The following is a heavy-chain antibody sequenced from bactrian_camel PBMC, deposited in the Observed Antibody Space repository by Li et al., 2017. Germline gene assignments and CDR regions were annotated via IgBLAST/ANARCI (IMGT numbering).Heavy chain of an antibody. CDR3: AAARWVGYGCGSFNY. J-gene: IGHJ4*01. D-gene: IGHD5*01. V-gene: IGHV3S55*01. Sequence: HVQLVESGGGSVQAGGSLRLSCAASGYTYSSYCMGWFRQVPGKEREAVAAIDSDGRTTYASSVKGRFAISKDNAKNTLYLQMNSLKPEDTAMYYCAAARWVGYGCGSFNYWGQGTQVTVS. CDR1: GYTYSSYC. CDR2: IDSDGRT.